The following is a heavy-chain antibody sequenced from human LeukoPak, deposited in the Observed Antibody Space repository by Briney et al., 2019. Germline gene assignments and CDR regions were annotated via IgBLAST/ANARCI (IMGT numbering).Heavy chain of an antibody. V-gene: IGHV3-7*01. D-gene: IGHD2-8*01. J-gene: IGHJ5*02. CDR1: GFTFGSYW. Sequence: GGSLRLSCVASGFTFGSYWMGWARHAPGKGLEWVGNIKQDGSDTYYVDSVRCRFTISRDKDKNSLYLQMNKLRAQDTAVLYGARENRGVRSTRWFDPWGQGALVTVSS. CDR3: ARENRGVRSTRWFDP. CDR2: IKQDGSDT.